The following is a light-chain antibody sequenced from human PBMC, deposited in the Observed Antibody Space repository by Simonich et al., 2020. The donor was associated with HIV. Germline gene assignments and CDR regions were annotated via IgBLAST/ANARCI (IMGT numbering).Light chain of an antibody. V-gene: IGKV1-8*01. CDR3: QQYNNYPKT. Sequence: AIRMTQSPSSLSASTGDRVTITCRASQGISSYLAWYQQKPGKAPKLLIYAASTLQSGGPSRFSGSGSGTDFTLTISSLQPDDFATYYCQQYNNYPKTFGQGTKVEIK. CDR1: QGISSY. J-gene: IGKJ1*01. CDR2: AAS.